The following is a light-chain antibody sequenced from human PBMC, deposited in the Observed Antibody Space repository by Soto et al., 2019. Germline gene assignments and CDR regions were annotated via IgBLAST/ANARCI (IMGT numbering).Light chain of an antibody. J-gene: IGKJ1*01. CDR2: AAS. Sequence: DIQMTQSPSSLSASVGDRVTLTCRASQGISNYLAWYQQKPGKVPTLLIYAASTLKSGVPSRFSGSGSGTDFTLTISRLQPEDVATYYCQKYNSALWTFGQGTKVEIK. CDR3: QKYNSALWT. V-gene: IGKV1-27*01. CDR1: QGISNY.